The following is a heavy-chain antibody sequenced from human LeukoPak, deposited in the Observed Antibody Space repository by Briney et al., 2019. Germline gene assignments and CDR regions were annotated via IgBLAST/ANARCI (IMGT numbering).Heavy chain of an antibody. CDR2: IRYDGSNK. D-gene: IGHD3-22*01. Sequence: GGSLRLSCAASGFTFSSYGMHWVRQAPGKGLEWVAFIRYDGSNKYYADSVKGRFTISRDNSKNTLYLQMNSLRAEDTAVYYCAKAGVYYYDSSGYFDYWGQGTLVTVSS. CDR1: GFTFSSYG. V-gene: IGHV3-30*02. CDR3: AKAGVYYYDSSGYFDY. J-gene: IGHJ4*02.